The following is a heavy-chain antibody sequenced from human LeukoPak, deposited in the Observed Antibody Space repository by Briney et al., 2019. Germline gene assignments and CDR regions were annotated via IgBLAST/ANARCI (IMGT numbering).Heavy chain of an antibody. V-gene: IGHV4-59*01. D-gene: IGHD3-10*01. Sequence: PSETLSLTCTVSGGSISSYYWSWIRQPPGKGLEWIGYIYYSGSTNYNPSLKSRVTISVDTSKNQFSLKLSSVTAADTAVYYYARAGYYGSRFDPWGQGTLVTVSS. J-gene: IGHJ5*02. CDR1: GGSISSYY. CDR2: IYYSGST. CDR3: ARAGYYGSRFDP.